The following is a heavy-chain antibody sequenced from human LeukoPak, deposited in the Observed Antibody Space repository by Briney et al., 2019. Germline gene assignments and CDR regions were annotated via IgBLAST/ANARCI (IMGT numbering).Heavy chain of an antibody. CDR2: ISGSGGST. J-gene: IGHJ6*03. V-gene: IGHV3-23*01. CDR3: AKDVYYYDSSGYHYYYYMDV. CDR1: GFTFSSYA. D-gene: IGHD3-22*01. Sequence: PGGSLRLSCAASGFTFSSYAMSWVRQAPGKGLECVSAISGSGGSTYYADSVKGRFTISRDNSKNTLYLQMNSLRAEDTAVYYCAKDVYYYDSSGYHYYYYMDVWGKGTTVTVSS.